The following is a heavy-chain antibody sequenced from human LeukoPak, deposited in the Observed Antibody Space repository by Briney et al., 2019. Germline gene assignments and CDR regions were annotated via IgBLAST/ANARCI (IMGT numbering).Heavy chain of an antibody. CDR2: ISGSGGST. CDR1: GFTFSNYA. Sequence: PGGSLRLSCAASGFTFSNYAMNWVRQAPGKGLEWVSVISGSGGSTYYTDSVKGRFTISRDNAKNSLYLQMNSLRVEDTAVYYCARESPYGSSRPFDYWGPGTLFTVSS. V-gene: IGHV3-23*01. J-gene: IGHJ4*02. D-gene: IGHD6-13*01. CDR3: ARESPYGSSRPFDY.